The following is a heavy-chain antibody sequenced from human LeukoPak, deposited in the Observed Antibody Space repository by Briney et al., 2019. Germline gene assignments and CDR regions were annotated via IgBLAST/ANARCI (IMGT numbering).Heavy chain of an antibody. D-gene: IGHD6-19*01. Sequence: GGSLRLSCAASGFTFDDYAMHWVRQAPGKGLEWVSGISWNSGSIGYADSVKGRFTISRDNAKNSLYLQMNSLRAEDMALYYCAKDIHGYSSGWSDYCGQGTLVTVSS. CDR1: GFTFDDYA. J-gene: IGHJ4*02. CDR2: ISWNSGSI. CDR3: AKDIHGYSSGWSDY. V-gene: IGHV3-9*03.